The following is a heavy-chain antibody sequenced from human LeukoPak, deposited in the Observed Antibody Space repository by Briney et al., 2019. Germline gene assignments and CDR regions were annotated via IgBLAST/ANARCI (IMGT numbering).Heavy chain of an antibody. CDR2: IYHSGST. D-gene: IGHD2-21*02. J-gene: IGHJ4*02. Sequence: SETLSLTCTVSGYSISSGYYWGWIRQPPGKGLEWIGSIYHSGSTYYNPSLKSRVTISVDTSKNQSSLKLSSVTAADTAVYYCARDSAGANIVVVTAIRDYWGQGTLVTVSS. CDR3: ARDSAGANIVVVTAIRDY. CDR1: GYSISSGYY. V-gene: IGHV4-38-2*02.